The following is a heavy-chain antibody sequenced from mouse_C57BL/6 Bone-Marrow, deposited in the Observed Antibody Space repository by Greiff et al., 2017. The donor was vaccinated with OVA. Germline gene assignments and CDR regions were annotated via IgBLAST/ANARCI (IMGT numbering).Heavy chain of an antibody. CDR2: IYPGSGNT. D-gene: IGHD2-5*01. V-gene: IGHV1-84*01. J-gene: IGHJ3*01. CDR1: GYTFTDYY. Sequence: LMESGPELVKPGASVKISCKASGYTFTDYYINWVKQRPGQGLEWIGWIYPGSGNTKYNEKFKGKATLTVDTSSSTAYMQLSSLTSEDSAVYFCARCSPYYSNYEFAYWGQGTLVTVSA. CDR3: ARCSPYYSNYEFAY.